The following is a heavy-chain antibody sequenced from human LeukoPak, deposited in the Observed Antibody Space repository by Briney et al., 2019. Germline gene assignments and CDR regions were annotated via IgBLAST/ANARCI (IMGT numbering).Heavy chain of an antibody. J-gene: IGHJ4*02. D-gene: IGHD3-9*01. V-gene: IGHV3-23*01. CDR3: AKGRLVPDY. CDR1: GFTFSSYA. Sequence: GGSLRLSCAASGFTFSSYAMRWVRQAPGKGLEWVATISGSDGRTYYADSVRGRFTISRDNSKNTLYLQMNSLRAEDTAVYYCAKGRLVPDYWGQGILVTVSS. CDR2: ISGSDGRT.